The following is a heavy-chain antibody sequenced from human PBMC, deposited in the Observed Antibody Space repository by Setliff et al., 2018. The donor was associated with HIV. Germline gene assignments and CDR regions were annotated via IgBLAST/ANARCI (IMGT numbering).Heavy chain of an antibody. CDR2: INPNSGGT. Sequence: ASVKVSCKASGYTFTGYYMHWVRQAPGQGLEWMGWINPNSGGTNFAQKFQDRVTVTRDTPISTAFMELSRLRSDDTAVYYCAGSILTGYYTFGADYWGQGTLVTVSS. V-gene: IGHV1-2*02. J-gene: IGHJ4*02. CDR1: GYTFTGYY. CDR3: AGSILTGYYTFGADY. D-gene: IGHD3-9*01.